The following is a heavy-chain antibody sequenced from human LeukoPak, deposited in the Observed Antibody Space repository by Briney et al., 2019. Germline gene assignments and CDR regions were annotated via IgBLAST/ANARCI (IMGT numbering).Heavy chain of an antibody. CDR3: ARGAYYYDSSGYESYFDY. Sequence: PSETLSLTCAVSGGSISSGGYSWSWIRQPPRKGLEWIGYIYHSGSTYYNPSLKSRVTISVDRSKNQFSLKLSSVTAADTAVYYCARGAYYYDSSGYESYFDYWGQGTLVTVSS. CDR2: IYHSGST. V-gene: IGHV4-30-2*01. J-gene: IGHJ4*02. D-gene: IGHD3-22*01. CDR1: GGSISSGGYS.